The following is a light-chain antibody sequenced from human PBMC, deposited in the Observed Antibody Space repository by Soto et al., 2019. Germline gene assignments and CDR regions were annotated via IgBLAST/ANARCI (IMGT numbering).Light chain of an antibody. CDR3: AAWDDSLSGVV. V-gene: IGLV1-47*01. CDR1: SSNIGSNY. CDR2: RNS. J-gene: IGLJ2*01. Sequence: QSVLTQPPSASGTPGQRVTISCSGSSSNIGSNYVYWYQQLPGTAPKLLIYRNSQRPSGVPDRFSGSKSGTSASLAISGLRSEDEGDYYCAAWDDSLSGVVFGGGTKVTVL.